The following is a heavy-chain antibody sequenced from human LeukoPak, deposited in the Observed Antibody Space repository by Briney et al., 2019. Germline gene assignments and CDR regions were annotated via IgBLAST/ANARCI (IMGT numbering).Heavy chain of an antibody. Sequence: PSETLSLTCAVYGGSLSGYYWSWIRQPPGKGLEWIGEINHSGSTNYNPSLKSRVTISVDTSKNQFSLKLSSVTAADTAVYYCARGSLRFLEWSQRCNWFDPWGQGTLVTVSS. D-gene: IGHD3-3*01. V-gene: IGHV4-34*01. J-gene: IGHJ5*02. CDR2: INHSGST. CDR3: ARGSLRFLEWSQRCNWFDP. CDR1: GGSLSGYY.